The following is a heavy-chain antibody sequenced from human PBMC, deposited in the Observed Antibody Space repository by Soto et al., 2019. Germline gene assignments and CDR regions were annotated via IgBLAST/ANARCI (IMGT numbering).Heavy chain of an antibody. V-gene: IGHV1-69*13. J-gene: IGHJ4*02. CDR2: IVPVFGRP. D-gene: IGHD5-12*01. CDR3: AREGSGYNF. Sequence: SVKVSCKASGCSFSNFGISWVRQAPGQGLEWMGGIVPVFGRPNYAQRFRGRLTITADESTSTGYMERISLRSDDTAVYYCAREGSGYNFWGQGTQVTVSS. CDR1: GCSFSNFG.